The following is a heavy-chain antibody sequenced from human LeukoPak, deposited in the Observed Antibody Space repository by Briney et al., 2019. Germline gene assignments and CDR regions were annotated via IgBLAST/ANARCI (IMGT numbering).Heavy chain of an antibody. J-gene: IGHJ3*02. Sequence: PGGSLRLSCAASGFTFSSYSLNWVRQAPGKGLEWVSYISSSGIIYYADSVKGRFTISRDNAKNSLYLQMNSLRAEDTAVYYCARPQYSSGFGAFDIWGQGTMVTVSS. CDR2: ISSSGII. V-gene: IGHV3-48*01. D-gene: IGHD6-19*01. CDR1: GFTFSSYS. CDR3: ARPQYSSGFGAFDI.